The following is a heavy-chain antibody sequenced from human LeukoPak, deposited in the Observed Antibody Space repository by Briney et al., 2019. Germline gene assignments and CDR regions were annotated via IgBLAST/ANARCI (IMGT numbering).Heavy chain of an antibody. Sequence: GGSLRLSCAASGFTFRLYAMSWVRQAAGRGLEWVSAIDGRDTATYYTDSVRGRFTISRDNAKNTLYLQMNSLRAEDTAVYYCARGGSSGWYGGESYYFDYWGQGTLVTVSS. V-gene: IGHV3-23*01. D-gene: IGHD6-19*01. CDR1: GFTFRLYA. CDR3: ARGGSSGWYGGESYYFDY. J-gene: IGHJ4*02. CDR2: IDGRDTAT.